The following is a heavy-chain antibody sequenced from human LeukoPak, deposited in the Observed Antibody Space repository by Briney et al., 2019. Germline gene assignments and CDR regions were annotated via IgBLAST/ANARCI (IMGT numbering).Heavy chain of an antibody. V-gene: IGHV4-59*01. Sequence: SETLSLTCTVSGGSFSSYFWSWIRQPPGKGLEWIGYIYYSGSTHYNSSLKSRVTISLDTSRNQFSLKLSSVTAADTAVYYCARFATVTIPNWLDSWGQGTLVTVSS. CDR3: ARFATVTIPNWLDS. CDR1: GGSFSSYF. D-gene: IGHD4-11*01. J-gene: IGHJ5*01. CDR2: IYYSGST.